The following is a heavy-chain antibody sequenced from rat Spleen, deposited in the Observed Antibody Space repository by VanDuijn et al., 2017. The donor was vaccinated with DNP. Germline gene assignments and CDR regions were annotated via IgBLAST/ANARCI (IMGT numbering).Heavy chain of an antibody. CDR2: INSNGGST. Sequence: EVQLVGSGGGLVQSGRSLKLSCAASGFTFSYYGMAWVRQALKKGLEWVASINSNGGSTSYRDSVKGRFTISRDNAKSILYLQMDSLRSEDTATYYCTTDFERGYWGQGVMVTVSS. CDR1: GFTFSYYG. CDR3: TTDFERGY. J-gene: IGHJ2*01. D-gene: IGHD1-11*01. V-gene: IGHV5-20*01.